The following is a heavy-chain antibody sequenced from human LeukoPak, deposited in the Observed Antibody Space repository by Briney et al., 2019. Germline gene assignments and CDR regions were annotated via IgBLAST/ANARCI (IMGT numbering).Heavy chain of an antibody. CDR3: AKDPVGYSSGWCLYYFDY. CDR1: GFTFSSYA. D-gene: IGHD6-19*01. Sequence: PGGSLRLSCAASGFTFSSYAMSWVRQAPGKGLEWVSAISGSGGSTYYADSVKGRFTISRDNSKNTLYLQMNSLRAEDTAVYYCAKDPVGYSSGWCLYYFDYWGQGTLVTVSS. CDR2: ISGSGGST. V-gene: IGHV3-23*01. J-gene: IGHJ4*02.